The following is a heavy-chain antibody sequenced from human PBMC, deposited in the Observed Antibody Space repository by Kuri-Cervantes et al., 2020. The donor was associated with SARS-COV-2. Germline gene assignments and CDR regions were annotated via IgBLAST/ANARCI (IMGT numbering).Heavy chain of an antibody. Sequence: SETLSLTCTVSGGSISSSSYYWGWIRQPPGKGLEWIGSIYYSGSTYYNPSLKSRVTISVDASKNQFSLKLSSVTAADTAVYYCARDETVTMVRGVIIRPEIAPVWGSFDYWGQGTLVTVSS. CDR3: ARDETVTMVRGVIIRPEIAPVWGSFDY. V-gene: IGHV4-39*02. CDR1: GGSISSSSYY. CDR2: IYYSGST. D-gene: IGHD3-10*01. J-gene: IGHJ4*02.